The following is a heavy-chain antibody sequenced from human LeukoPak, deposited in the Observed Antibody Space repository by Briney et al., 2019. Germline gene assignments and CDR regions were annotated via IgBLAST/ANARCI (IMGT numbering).Heavy chain of an antibody. V-gene: IGHV1-2*02. CDR3: ARGHYDSPARQP. Sequence: ASVKVSCKASVYTFTGYYMHWVRQAPGQGLEWMGWINPNSGGTNYAQKFQGRVTITRDTSASTAYMELSSLRSEDTAVYYCARGHYDSPARQPWGQGTLVTVSS. J-gene: IGHJ5*02. D-gene: IGHD3-22*01. CDR2: INPNSGGT. CDR1: VYTFTGYY.